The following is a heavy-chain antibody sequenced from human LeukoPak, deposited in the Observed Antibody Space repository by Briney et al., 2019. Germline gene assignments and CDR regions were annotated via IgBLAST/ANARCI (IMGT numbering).Heavy chain of an antibody. V-gene: IGHV3-20*04. CDR3: ARDPVGGILQWLRFDY. CDR2: INWNGKST. Sequence: GGSLRLSCAASGFTFDDYGMSWVRQTPGKGLEWVSGINWNGKSTGYADSVKGRFTISRDNAKNSLYLQMNSLRAEDTAVYYCARDPVGGILQWLRFDYWGQGTLVTVSS. J-gene: IGHJ4*02. CDR1: GFTFDDYG. D-gene: IGHD5-12*01.